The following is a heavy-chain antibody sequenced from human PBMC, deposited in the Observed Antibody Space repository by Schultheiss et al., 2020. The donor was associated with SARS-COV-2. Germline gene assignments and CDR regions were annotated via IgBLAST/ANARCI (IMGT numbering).Heavy chain of an antibody. J-gene: IGHJ4*02. V-gene: IGHV4-61*08. Sequence: SQTLSLTCTVSGGSISSGGYYWSWIRQPPGKGLEWIGYIYYSGSTNYSPSLKSRVTISVDTSKSQFSLKLSSVTAADTAVYYCARGTYYYDSSGYPRYYFDYWGQGTLVTVSS. CDR1: GGSISSGGYY. CDR3: ARGTYYYDSSGYPRYYFDY. D-gene: IGHD3-22*01. CDR2: IYYSGST.